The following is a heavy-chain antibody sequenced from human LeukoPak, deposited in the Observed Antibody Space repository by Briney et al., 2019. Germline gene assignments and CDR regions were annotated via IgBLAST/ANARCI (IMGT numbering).Heavy chain of an antibody. CDR3: ASSGYSYDAFDI. CDR1: GGSFSGYY. CDR2: INHSGST. V-gene: IGHV4-34*01. D-gene: IGHD5-18*01. J-gene: IGHJ3*02. Sequence: SETLSLTCAVYGGSFSGYYWSWIRQPPGKGLEWIGEINHSGSTNYNPSLKSRVTISVDTSKNQFSLKLSSVTAADTAVYYCASSGYSYDAFDIWGQGTMVTVSS.